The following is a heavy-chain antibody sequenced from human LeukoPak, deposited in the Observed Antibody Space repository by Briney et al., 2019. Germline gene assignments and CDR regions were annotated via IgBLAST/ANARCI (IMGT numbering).Heavy chain of an antibody. V-gene: IGHV4-39*01. CDR2: ISYSGTT. D-gene: IGHD1-1*01. J-gene: IGHJ3*02. Sequence: PSETLSLTCTVSGGSINSGTFSWAWVRQPPGMGLEWIATISYSGTTFSNPSIRARVTMSVDTSNNQLSLKLSSVIAADTAIYYCARQTDNSYKRPFDIWGQGTIVTVSS. CDR1: GGSINSGTFS. CDR3: ARQTDNSYKRPFDI.